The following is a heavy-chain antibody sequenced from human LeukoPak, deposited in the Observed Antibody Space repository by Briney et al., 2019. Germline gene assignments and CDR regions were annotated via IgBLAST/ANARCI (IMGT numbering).Heavy chain of an antibody. Sequence: GGSLRLSCAASGFTFSSYAMHWVRQAPGKGLEWVAVISYDGSNKYYADSVKGRFTISRDNSKNTLYLQMNSLRAEDTAVYYCASIAVAGTWFDPWGQGTLVTVSS. CDR3: ASIAVAGTWFDP. CDR2: ISYDGSNK. J-gene: IGHJ5*02. V-gene: IGHV3-30*04. D-gene: IGHD6-19*01. CDR1: GFTFSSYA.